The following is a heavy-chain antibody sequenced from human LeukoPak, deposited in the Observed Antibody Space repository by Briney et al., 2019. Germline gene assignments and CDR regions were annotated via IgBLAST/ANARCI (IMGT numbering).Heavy chain of an antibody. J-gene: IGHJ4*02. CDR3: AKPEGVATQNPLFDY. Sequence: GGSLRLSCAASGFTFSSYGMHWVRQAPGKGLEWVAVISYDGSNKYHADSVKGRFTISRDNSKNTLYLQMNSLRAEDTAVYYCAKPEGVATQNPLFDYWGQGTLVTVSS. CDR1: GFTFSSYG. CDR2: ISYDGSNK. D-gene: IGHD5-12*01. V-gene: IGHV3-30*18.